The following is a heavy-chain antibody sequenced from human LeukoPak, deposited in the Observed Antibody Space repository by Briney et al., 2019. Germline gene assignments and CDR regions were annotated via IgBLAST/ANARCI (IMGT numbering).Heavy chain of an antibody. Sequence: GGSLRLSCAASGFTFSSYAMSWVRQAPGKGLEWVSAISGSGGSTYYADSVKGRFTISRDNSKNTLYLQMNSLRAEDTAVYYCAKEGVYDSSGYYFSPFDYWGQGTLVTVSS. CDR1: GFTFSSYA. CDR2: ISGSGGST. CDR3: AKEGVYDSSGYYFSPFDY. D-gene: IGHD3-22*01. J-gene: IGHJ4*02. V-gene: IGHV3-23*01.